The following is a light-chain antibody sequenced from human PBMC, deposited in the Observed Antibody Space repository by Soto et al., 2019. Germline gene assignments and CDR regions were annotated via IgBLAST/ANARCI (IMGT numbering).Light chain of an antibody. CDR1: QTVTSNY. CDR3: QQYSDSPRT. J-gene: IGKJ1*01. Sequence: ENVLTQTLGTLSLSPGARATLSCRASQTVTSNYLAWYQQKPGQTPNLLVYASSTRSTGIPDRFSAGGSGTDITLTITRLEPEYVAVYYCQQYSDSPRTVGQGTRVDVK. CDR2: ASS. V-gene: IGKV3-20*01.